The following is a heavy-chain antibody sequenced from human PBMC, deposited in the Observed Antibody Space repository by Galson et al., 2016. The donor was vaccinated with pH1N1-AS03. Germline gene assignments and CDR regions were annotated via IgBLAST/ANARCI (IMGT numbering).Heavy chain of an antibody. CDR3: ARGVVDCSGPACSGTLRFDP. CDR2: MNPDSGNT. J-gene: IGHJ5*02. D-gene: IGHD2-15*01. V-gene: IGHV1-8*03. Sequence: SVKVSCKASGYTFTTYDINWVRQAPGQGLEWMGWMNPDSGNTGYAPRFQGRVTITRDTSISTAYMELSSLRSGDTAVYYCARGVVDCSGPACSGTLRFDPWGQGTLVTVSS. CDR1: GYTFTTYD.